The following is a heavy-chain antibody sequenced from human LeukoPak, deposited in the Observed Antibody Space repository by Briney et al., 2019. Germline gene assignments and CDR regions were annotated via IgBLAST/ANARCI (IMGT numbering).Heavy chain of an antibody. Sequence: GGSLRLSCAASGFTFSSYAMSWVRQAPGKGLEWVSAISGSGGSTYYADSVKGRFTISRDNSKNTLYLQMNSLRAEDAAVYCCAKDRGGSWYYFDYWGQGTLVTVSS. CDR1: GFTFSSYA. D-gene: IGHD6-13*01. CDR2: ISGSGGST. J-gene: IGHJ4*02. V-gene: IGHV3-23*01. CDR3: AKDRGGSWYYFDY.